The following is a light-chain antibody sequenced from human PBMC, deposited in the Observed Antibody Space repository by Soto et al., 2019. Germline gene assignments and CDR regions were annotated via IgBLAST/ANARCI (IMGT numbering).Light chain of an antibody. V-gene: IGKV3-15*01. Sequence: ELMMTQSPATLSVSPGERATLSCRASQSISGNIAWYQQKPGQAPRLLIYAASIRASGIPARFSGTGCGREFTLSISSLQSEDSAVYCCQQYNSWPLISFGQGPRLEIK. CDR1: QSISGN. CDR3: QQYNSWPLIS. J-gene: IGKJ5*01. CDR2: AAS.